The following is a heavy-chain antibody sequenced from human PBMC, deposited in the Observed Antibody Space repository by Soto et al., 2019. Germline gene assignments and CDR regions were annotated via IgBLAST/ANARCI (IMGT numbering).Heavy chain of an antibody. CDR2: IYPGDFDI. J-gene: IGHJ4*02. CDR1: GYDFSTSW. D-gene: IGHD1-7*01. V-gene: IGHV5-51*01. CDR3: ARRGDGNYDGPGNLDY. Sequence: EVELVQSGAEVKKPGESLKIFCKTSGYDFSTSWIAWVRQVPGKALEWMGIIYPGDFDIRYSPSFQGHVTISVDKPMDTAYLQWSSLKTSDTAMYYCARRGDGNYDGPGNLDYWGQGTLVTGPS.